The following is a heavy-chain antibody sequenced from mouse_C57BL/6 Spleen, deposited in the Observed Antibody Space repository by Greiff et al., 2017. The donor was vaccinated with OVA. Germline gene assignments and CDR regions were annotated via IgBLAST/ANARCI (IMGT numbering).Heavy chain of an antibody. CDR3: AREFITTVVAYWYFDV. CDR2: INPNNGGT. CDR1: GYTFTDYN. V-gene: IGHV1-22*01. J-gene: IGHJ1*03. D-gene: IGHD1-1*01. Sequence: VQLQQSGPELVKPGASVKMSCKASGYTFTDYNMHWVKQSHGKSLEWIGYINPNNGGTSYNQKFKGKATLTVNKSSSTAYMELRSLTSEDSAVYYCAREFITTVVAYWYFDVWGTGTTVTVSS.